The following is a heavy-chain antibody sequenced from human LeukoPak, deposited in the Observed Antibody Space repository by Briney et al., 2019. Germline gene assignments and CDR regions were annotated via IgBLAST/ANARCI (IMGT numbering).Heavy chain of an antibody. Sequence: PGGSLRLSCAASGFIFSSYSMSWVRQAPGKGLEWLSYISSSNHAIYYADSVKGRFTISRDNAKNSLFLQMDSLRDEDTAVYYCVRGYYSLGYFDDWGQGALVTVSS. CDR2: ISSSNHAI. CDR1: GFIFSSYS. D-gene: IGHD3-22*01. CDR3: VRGYYSLGYFDD. V-gene: IGHV3-48*02. J-gene: IGHJ4*02.